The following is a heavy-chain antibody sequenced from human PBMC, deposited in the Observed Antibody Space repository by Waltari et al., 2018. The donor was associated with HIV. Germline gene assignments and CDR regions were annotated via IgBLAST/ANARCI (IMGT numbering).Heavy chain of an antibody. CDR1: GNTLTIYG. Sequence: QVQLVQSGAEVKKPGASVKVSCKASGNTLTIYGFTWVRQAPGQGLEWMGWISAHNGNTNYAQKFQGRVTMTTDASTTTAYMWLRSLRSDDTAVYYCARSPPQYDSSGYYCDYWGQGTLVTVSS. V-gene: IGHV1-18*01. J-gene: IGHJ4*02. CDR3: ARSPPQYDSSGYYCDY. D-gene: IGHD3-22*01. CDR2: ISAHNGNT.